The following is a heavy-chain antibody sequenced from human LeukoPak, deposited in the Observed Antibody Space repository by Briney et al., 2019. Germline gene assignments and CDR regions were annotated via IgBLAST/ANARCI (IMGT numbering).Heavy chain of an antibody. Sequence: GGSLRLSCTASGFTFDDYAMHWVRQAPGKGLEWVAFIRSDESDEYYADSVKGRFTISRDNSKNTLYLQMESLRAEDTAVYYCTKDLFIRGTQIFDSWGQGTLVTVSS. CDR1: GFTFDDYA. J-gene: IGHJ4*02. V-gene: IGHV3-30*02. D-gene: IGHD3-10*01. CDR3: TKDLFIRGTQIFDS. CDR2: IRSDESDE.